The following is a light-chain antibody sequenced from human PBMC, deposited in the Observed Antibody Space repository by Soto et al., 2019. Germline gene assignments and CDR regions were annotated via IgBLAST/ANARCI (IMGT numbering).Light chain of an antibody. V-gene: IGKV1-27*01. Sequence: DIKMNNNRSSLSASEEDRITISSRESQGISGFLAWYQQRPGEVPRLLIHTASVLQSGVPSRFSVSGSKTNITLTSSSRQPEDVATYYCQNYDLALPTFGQGTQVDIK. J-gene: IGKJ5*01. CDR1: QGISGF. CDR3: QNYDLALPT. CDR2: TAS.